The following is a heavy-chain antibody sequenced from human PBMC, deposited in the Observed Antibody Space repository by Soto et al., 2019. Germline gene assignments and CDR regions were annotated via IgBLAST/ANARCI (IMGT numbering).Heavy chain of an antibody. CDR1: GGAISTYY. D-gene: IGHD3-10*01. CDR3: ARSYGSGSYYDYYYGMDV. J-gene: IGHJ6*02. V-gene: IGHV4-59*01. CDR2: IYHSGSS. Sequence: SETLSLTCSVSGGAISTYYWSWIRQFPGQGLEWIGYIYHSGSSQYNPSLTSRVTISVDTSKNQLSLRLSSVTAADTAVYYCARSYGSGSYYDYYYGMDVWGQGTTVTVSS.